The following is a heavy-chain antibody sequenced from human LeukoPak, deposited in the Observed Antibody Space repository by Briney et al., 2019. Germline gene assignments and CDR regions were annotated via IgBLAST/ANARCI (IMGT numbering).Heavy chain of an antibody. CDR2: ISSSGSTI. J-gene: IGHJ3*02. V-gene: IGHV3-11*01. D-gene: IGHD2-2*01. CDR3: ARGEIVVVPAAILDDAFDI. Sequence: PGGSLRLSCAASGFTFSDYYMSWIRQAPGKGLEWVSYISSSGSTIYYADSVKGRFTISRDNAKNSLYLQMNSLRAEDTAVYYCARGEIVVVPAAILDDAFDIWGQGTMVTVSS. CDR1: GFTFSDYY.